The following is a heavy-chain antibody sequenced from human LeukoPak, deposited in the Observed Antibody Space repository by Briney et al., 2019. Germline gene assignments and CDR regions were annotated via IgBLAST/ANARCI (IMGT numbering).Heavy chain of an antibody. CDR2: ISAYNGIT. Sequence: GASVKVSCKASGYIYTNYGISWVRQAPGQGLEWMGWISAYNGITNYVQKFQGRVTMTTDTSTTTAYMELRSLRSDDTAVYYCARDLDIVVVPVVSRHYGLDVWGQGTTVTVSS. J-gene: IGHJ6*02. D-gene: IGHD2-2*01. CDR3: ARDLDIVVVPVVSRHYGLDV. CDR1: GYIYTNYG. V-gene: IGHV1-18*01.